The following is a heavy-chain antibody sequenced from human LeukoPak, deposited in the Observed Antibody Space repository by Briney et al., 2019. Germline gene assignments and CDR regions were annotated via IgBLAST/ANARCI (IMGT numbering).Heavy chain of an antibody. Sequence: GESLRPSCAASGFTFSSYEINWVRQAPGKGLEWVSYISSSGSTIYYTDSVKGRFTISRDNAKNSLYLQMNSLRAEDTAVYYCARDLLLWFGELEAFDIWGQGTMVTVSS. V-gene: IGHV3-48*03. D-gene: IGHD3-10*01. CDR3: ARDLLLWFGELEAFDI. CDR1: GFTFSSYE. J-gene: IGHJ3*02. CDR2: ISSSGSTI.